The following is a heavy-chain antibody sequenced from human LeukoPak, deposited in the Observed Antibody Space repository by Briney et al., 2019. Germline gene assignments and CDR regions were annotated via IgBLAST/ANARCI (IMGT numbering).Heavy chain of an antibody. CDR1: GYTFTGSY. CDR2: INPNSGGT. D-gene: IGHD3-10*01. V-gene: IGHV1-2*02. Sequence: ASVKVSCKASGYTFTGSYMHWVRQAPGQGLEWMGWINPNSGGTNYAQKFQGRVTMTRDTSISTAYMELSRLRSDDTAVYYCARDRSDMVRGDPVYYMDVWGKGTTVTVSS. CDR3: ARDRSDMVRGDPVYYMDV. J-gene: IGHJ6*03.